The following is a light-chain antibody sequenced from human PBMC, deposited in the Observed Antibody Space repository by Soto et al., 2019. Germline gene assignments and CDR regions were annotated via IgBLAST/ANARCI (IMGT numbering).Light chain of an antibody. J-gene: IGLJ2*01. V-gene: IGLV3-21*04. CDR1: NIGSKM. CDR2: YDD. Sequence: SYELTQPPSVSVAPGETARISCGGDNIGSKMVHWYQKKPGQAPVVVIDYDDDRPSGIPERISGSNSGNTATLTISRVEAGDEADYYCQVWDSSSDHAVFGGGTKLTVL. CDR3: QVWDSSSDHAV.